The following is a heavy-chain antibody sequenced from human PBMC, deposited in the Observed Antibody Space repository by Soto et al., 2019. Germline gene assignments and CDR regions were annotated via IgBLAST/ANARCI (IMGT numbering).Heavy chain of an antibody. J-gene: IGHJ6*02. CDR1: GFTFGDYA. D-gene: IGHD6-13*01. V-gene: IGHV3-49*03. Sequence: GGSLRLSCTASGFTFGDYAMSWFRQAPGKGLEWVGFIRSKAYGGTTEYAASVKGRFTISRDDSKSIAYLQMNSLKTEDTAVYYCTRGGGIAPRGYYYGMDVWGQGTTVTVSS. CDR2: IRSKAYGGTT. CDR3: TRGGGIAPRGYYYGMDV.